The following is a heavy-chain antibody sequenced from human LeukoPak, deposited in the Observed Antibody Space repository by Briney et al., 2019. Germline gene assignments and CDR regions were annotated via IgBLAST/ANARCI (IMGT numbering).Heavy chain of an antibody. V-gene: IGHV1-46*01. CDR1: GYTFTSNY. J-gene: IGHJ4*02. CDR3: ARDQEGFDY. Sequence: ASVKVSCKASGYTFTSNYIHWVRQAPGQGLEWMGMIYPRDGSTSYAQKFQGRVTVTRDTSTSTVHTELSGLRSEDTAVYYCARDQEGFDYWGQGALVTVSS. CDR2: IYPRDGST.